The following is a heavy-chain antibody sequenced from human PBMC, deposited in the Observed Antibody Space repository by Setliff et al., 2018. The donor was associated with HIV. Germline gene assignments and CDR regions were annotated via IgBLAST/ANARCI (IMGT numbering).Heavy chain of an antibody. V-gene: IGHV4-38-2*01. Sequence: LSLTCAVSGYSISSGYYWGWIRQPPGKGLEWIGTINHSGSTNFNPSLKSRVTISVDTSKNQFSLKLSSVTAADTAEYYCASRYSSLGHFQHWGQGTLVTVSS. CDR2: INHSGST. D-gene: IGHD6-13*01. CDR1: GYSISSGYY. CDR3: ASRYSSLGHFQH. J-gene: IGHJ1*01.